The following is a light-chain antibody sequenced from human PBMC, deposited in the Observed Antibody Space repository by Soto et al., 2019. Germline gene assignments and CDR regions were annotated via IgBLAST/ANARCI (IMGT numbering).Light chain of an antibody. J-gene: IGKJ1*01. V-gene: IGKV1-8*01. CDR1: QGISSY. Sequence: AIRMTQSPSSLSASTGDRVTITCRASQGISSYLAWYQQKQGKXPKLLIYAASTLQSGVPSRFSGSGSGTDLTITISCLQSEDCETYDGQQYYSYPRTFGQGTKVDIK. CDR2: AAS. CDR3: QQYYSYPRT.